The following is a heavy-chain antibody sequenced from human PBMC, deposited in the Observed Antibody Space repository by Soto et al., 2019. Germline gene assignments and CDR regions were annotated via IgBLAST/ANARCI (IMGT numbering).Heavy chain of an antibody. V-gene: IGHV5-51*01. J-gene: IGHJ4*02. CDR3: ARLEYSSGWYGDFDY. CDR2: IYPGDSDT. CDR1: GYSFTSYW. D-gene: IGHD6-19*01. Sequence: GESLKISCKGSGYSFTSYWIGWVRQMPGKGLEWMGIIYPGDSDTRYSPSFQGQVTISADKSISTAYLQWSSLKASDTAMYYCARLEYSSGWYGDFDYWGQGTLVTVSS.